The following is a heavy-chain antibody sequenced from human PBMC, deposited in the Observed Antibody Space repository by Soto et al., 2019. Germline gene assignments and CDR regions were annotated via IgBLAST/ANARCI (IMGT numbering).Heavy chain of an antibody. J-gene: IGHJ6*02. D-gene: IGHD3-10*01. V-gene: IGHV3-11*01. CDR1: GFTFSDYY. Sequence: QVQLVESGGGLVKPGGSLRLSCAASGFTFSDYYMSWIRQAPGKGLEWVSYISSSGSTIYYADSVKGRFTITRDNAKNSLYLQMTSLRAEDTAVYYCASLYGLGSYFGYYYGMDVWGQGTTVTVSS. CDR3: ASLYGLGSYFGYYYGMDV. CDR2: ISSSGSTI.